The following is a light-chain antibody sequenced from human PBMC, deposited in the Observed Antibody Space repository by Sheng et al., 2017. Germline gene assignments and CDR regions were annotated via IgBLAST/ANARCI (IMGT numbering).Light chain of an antibody. Sequence: IQLTQSPSSLSASVGDRVTITCRASQSVDKFFAWYQQTPGKAPNLLISAASTLQSGVPSRFSGSGSGTDLTLTISDLQPEDVATYYCQQLSTYPYTFGQGTKVE. CDR1: QSVDKF. V-gene: IGKV1-9*01. J-gene: IGKJ2*01. CDR3: QQLSTYPYT. CDR2: AAS.